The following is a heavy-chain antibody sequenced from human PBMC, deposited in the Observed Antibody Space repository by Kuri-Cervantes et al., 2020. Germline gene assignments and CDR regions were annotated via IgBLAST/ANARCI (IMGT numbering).Heavy chain of an antibody. D-gene: IGHD3-16*01. CDR3: ARDHGDGYTLYYYYGMDV. J-gene: IGHJ6*02. V-gene: IGHV1-8*01. CDR2: MNPNSGNT. CDR1: GYTFTSYD. Sequence: ASVKVSCKASGYTFTSYDINWVRQATGQGLEWMGWMNPNSGNTGYAQKFQGRVTMTRNTSISTAYMELSSLRSDDTAVYYCARDHGDGYTLYYYYGMDVWGQGTTVTVSS.